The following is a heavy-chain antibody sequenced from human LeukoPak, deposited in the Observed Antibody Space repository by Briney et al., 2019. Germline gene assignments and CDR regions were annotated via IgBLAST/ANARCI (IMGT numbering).Heavy chain of an antibody. CDR1: GYTFSGYY. Sequence: ASVKVSCKASGYTFSGYYIHWVRRAPGQGLEWMGWINPNSGGTNYARKFQGRVTMTRDTSISTAYMELSRLRSDDTAVYYCARGLPGGFDPWGQGTLVTVSS. V-gene: IGHV1-2*02. CDR2: INPNSGGT. CDR3: ARGLPGGFDP. J-gene: IGHJ5*02. D-gene: IGHD2-21*02.